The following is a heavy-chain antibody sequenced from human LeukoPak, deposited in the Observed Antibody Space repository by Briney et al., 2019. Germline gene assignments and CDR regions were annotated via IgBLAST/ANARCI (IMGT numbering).Heavy chain of an antibody. J-gene: IGHJ4*02. CDR2: INHSGST. Sequence: SETLSLTCAVYGGSFSGYYWSWIRQPPGKGLEWIGEINHSGSTNYNPSLKSRVTISVDTSKNQFSLKLSSVTAADTAVYYCASAGTAMGNFDYWGQGTLVTVSS. CDR3: ASAGTAMGNFDY. V-gene: IGHV4-34*01. CDR1: GGSFSGYY. D-gene: IGHD5-18*01.